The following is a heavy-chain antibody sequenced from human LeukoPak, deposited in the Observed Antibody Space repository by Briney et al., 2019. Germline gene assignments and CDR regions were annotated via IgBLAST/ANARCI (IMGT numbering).Heavy chain of an antibody. CDR2: ISYDGNEK. CDR3: AKISIGRSMDV. D-gene: IGHD6-6*01. V-gene: IGHV3-30*18. J-gene: IGHJ6*02. Sequence: GGSLRLSCAASGFTFSSFAMHWVRQAPGKGLEWVAVISYDGNEKYYADSVKGRFTISRDGSKNTLCLQMNSLRAEDTAVYYCAKISIGRSMDVWGQGTTVTVSS. CDR1: GFTFSSFA.